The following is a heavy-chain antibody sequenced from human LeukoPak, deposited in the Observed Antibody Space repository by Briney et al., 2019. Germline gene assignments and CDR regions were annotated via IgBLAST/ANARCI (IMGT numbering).Heavy chain of an antibody. CDR3: ARDLLRNYDFWSGYPGAFDI. CDR2: IYTSGST. V-gene: IGHV4-4*07. Sequence: SETLSLTCTVSGGSISSYYWSWIRQPAGKGLEWIGRIYTSGSTNYNPSLKSRVTMSVDTSKNQFSLKLSSVTAADTAVYYCARDLLRNYDFWSGYPGAFDIWGQGTMVTVSS. CDR1: GGSISSYY. J-gene: IGHJ3*02. D-gene: IGHD3-3*01.